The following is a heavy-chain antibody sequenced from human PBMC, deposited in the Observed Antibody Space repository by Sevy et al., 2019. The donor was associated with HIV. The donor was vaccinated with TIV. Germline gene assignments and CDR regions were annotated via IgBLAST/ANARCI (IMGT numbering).Heavy chain of an antibody. J-gene: IGHJ4*02. CDR2: ISWNSGSI. V-gene: IGHV3-9*01. CDR3: AKDTGYYYDSSGYCLDY. CDR1: GFTFDDYA. D-gene: IGHD3-22*01. Sequence: GGSLRLSCVASGFTFDDYAMHWVRQAPGKGLEWVSGISWNSGSIGYADSVKGRFTISRDNAKNSLYLQMNSLRAEDTALYYCAKDTGYYYDSSGYCLDYWGQGTLVTVSS.